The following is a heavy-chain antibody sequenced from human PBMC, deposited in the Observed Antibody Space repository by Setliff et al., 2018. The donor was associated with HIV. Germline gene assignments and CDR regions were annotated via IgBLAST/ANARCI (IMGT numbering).Heavy chain of an antibody. CDR3: ARLPGYCSTSSCYGYLDY. CDR2: ISGSGGGT. Sequence: PGGSLRLSCAASGFTFTSYAMNWVRQAPGKGLEWVSGISGSGGGTYYADSVKGRFTISRDNSQNSLYLQMDSLRAEDTAVYHCARLPGYCSTSSCYGYLDYWGQGTLVTVSS. V-gene: IGHV3-23*01. J-gene: IGHJ4*02. D-gene: IGHD2-2*01. CDR1: GFTFTSYA.